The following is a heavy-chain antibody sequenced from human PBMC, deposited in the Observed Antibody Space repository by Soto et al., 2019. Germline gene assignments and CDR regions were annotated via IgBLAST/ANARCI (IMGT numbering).Heavy chain of an antibody. J-gene: IGHJ4*02. CDR2: IYWDDDK. CDR3: AHSYGDRLLDY. D-gene: IGHD4-17*01. V-gene: IGHV2-5*02. CDR1: GLSLSTSGVG. Sequence: QITLKESGPPLVKPTQTLTLTSTFSGLSLSTSGVGVGWIRRPPGKALEWLALIYWDDDKRYSPSPKSRLTITKDTSKNQVVLTMTNVDPVDTATYYCAHSYGDRLLDYWGQGTLVTVSS.